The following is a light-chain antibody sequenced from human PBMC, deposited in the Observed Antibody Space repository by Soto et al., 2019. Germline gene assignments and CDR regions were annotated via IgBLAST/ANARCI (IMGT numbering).Light chain of an antibody. Sequence: EIVLTQSPGTLSLSPGERATLSCRASQSVSSNYLAWYQQRPGQAPRLLIYGASSGATGIPDRFSGSGSGTDFTLTISGLQPEDFAVYYCQQRSNWPFTFGPGTTVDFK. CDR1: QSVSSNY. CDR3: QQRSNWPFT. J-gene: IGKJ3*01. CDR2: GAS. V-gene: IGKV3D-20*02.